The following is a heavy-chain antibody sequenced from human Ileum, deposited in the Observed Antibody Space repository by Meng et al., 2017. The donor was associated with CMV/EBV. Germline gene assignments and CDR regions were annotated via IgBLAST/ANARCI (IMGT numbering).Heavy chain of an antibody. J-gene: IGHJ4*02. CDR1: GLTFSNAC. D-gene: IGHD3-3*01. V-gene: IGHV3-15*01. Sequence: GGSLRLSCAVPGLTFSNACMTWVRQAPGKALEWVGRIKSKTDDGTIDYAAPVKGRFTISRDDSKNTLYLQMNSLKTEDTAVYYCTTTRNDFWSGYYFADYWGQGTLVTVSS. CDR2: IKSKTDDGTI. CDR3: TTTRNDFWSGYYFADY.